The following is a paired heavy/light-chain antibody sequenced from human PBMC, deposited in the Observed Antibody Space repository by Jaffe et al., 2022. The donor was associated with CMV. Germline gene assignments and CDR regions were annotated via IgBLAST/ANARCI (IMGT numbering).Heavy chain of an antibody. CDR3: ARDHELCSNGICYDAFDI. V-gene: IGHV4-4*07. CDR2: MYIGGST. Sequence: QVQLQESGPGLVKPSETLSLTCAVSGGSVSNNNWSWIRQPAGKGLEWIGRMYIGGSTSYNPSLKSRVTMSVDTSKNHLSLKLTSVTAADTAVYYCARDHELCSNGICYDAFDIWGQGRMVTVSS. CDR1: GGSVSNNN. D-gene: IGHD2-8*01. J-gene: IGHJ3*02.
Light chain of an antibody. J-gene: IGLJ3*02. V-gene: IGLV1-40*01. CDR2: ANT. Sequence: QSVLTQPPSVSGAPGQRVTISCTGTSSNIGAGYDVHWYQQLPGTAPKLLIYANTNRPSGVPDRFSASKSGTSASLAITGLQADDEADYYCQSYDSSLSEVFGGGTRLTVL. CDR3: QSYDSSLSEV. CDR1: SSNIGAGYD.